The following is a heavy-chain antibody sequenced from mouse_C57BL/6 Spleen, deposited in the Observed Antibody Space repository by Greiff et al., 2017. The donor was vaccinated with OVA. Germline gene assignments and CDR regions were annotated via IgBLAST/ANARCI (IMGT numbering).Heavy chain of an antibody. CDR1: GFAFSDYG. V-gene: IGHV5-17*01. CDR2: ISSGSSTI. J-gene: IGHJ4*01. CDR3: ARRHDYAMDY. Sequence: EVKLMESGAGLVKPGGSLKLSCAASGFAFSDYGMHWVRQAPEKGLEWVAYISSGSSTIYYADTLKGRFTISRDNAKNTLFLQMTRLRSEDTAMYYGARRHDYAMDYWGQGTSVTVS.